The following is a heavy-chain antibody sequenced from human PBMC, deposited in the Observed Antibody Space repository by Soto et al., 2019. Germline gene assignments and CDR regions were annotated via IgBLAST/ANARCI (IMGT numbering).Heavy chain of an antibody. CDR1: GGSISGYS. CDR3: ARRTNYGTAWYPDC. CDR2: IHYSGGT. V-gene: IGHV4-59*08. Sequence: QVQLQESGPGLVKPSETLSLTCAISGGSISGYSWSWIRQPPGKGLEWIGNIHYSGGTNYNPSLKSRVTISLDMSKIQFSLQLTSVTAADTAVYYCARRTNYGTAWYPDCWGQGTLVTVSS. J-gene: IGHJ4*02. D-gene: IGHD6-19*01.